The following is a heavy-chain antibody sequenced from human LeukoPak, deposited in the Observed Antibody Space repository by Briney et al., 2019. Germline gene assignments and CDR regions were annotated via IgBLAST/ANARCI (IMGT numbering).Heavy chain of an antibody. V-gene: IGHV4-39*07. CDR2: IYYSGST. CDR1: GGSISSSSYY. CDR3: ARIWEVGATCDY. J-gene: IGHJ4*02. Sequence: SETLSLTCTVSGGSISSSSYYWGWIRQPPGKGLGWIGSIYYSGSTYYNPSLKSRVTISVDTSKNQFSLKLSSVTAADTAVYYCARIWEVGATCDYWGQGTLVTVSS. D-gene: IGHD1-26*01.